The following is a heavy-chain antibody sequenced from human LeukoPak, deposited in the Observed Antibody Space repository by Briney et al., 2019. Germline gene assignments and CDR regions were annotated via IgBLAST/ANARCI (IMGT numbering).Heavy chain of an antibody. CDR3: ARGLQYGVEYYFDY. CDR2: IYYSGST. J-gene: IGHJ4*02. CDR1: GGSISSSSYY. Sequence: SETLSLTCTVSGGSISSSSYYWGWIRQPPGKGLEWIGSIYYSGSTYYNPSLKSRVTISVDTSKNQFSLKLSSVTAADTAVYYRARGLQYGVEYYFDYWGQGTLVTVSS. V-gene: IGHV4-39*01. D-gene: IGHD4-17*01.